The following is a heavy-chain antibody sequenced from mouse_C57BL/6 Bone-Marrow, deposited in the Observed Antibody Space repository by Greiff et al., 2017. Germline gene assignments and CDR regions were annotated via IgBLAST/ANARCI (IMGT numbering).Heavy chain of an antibody. CDR3: AREGLLRYSDV. D-gene: IGHD2-3*01. Sequence: VQLQQPGAELVMPGASVKLSCKASGYTFTSYWMHWVKQRPGQGLEWIGEIDPSDSYTNYNQKFKGKSTLTVDKSSSTAYMQLSSLTSEDSAVYYCAREGLLRYSDVWGTGTTVTVSS. CDR2: IDPSDSYT. J-gene: IGHJ1*03. V-gene: IGHV1-69*01. CDR1: GYTFTSYW.